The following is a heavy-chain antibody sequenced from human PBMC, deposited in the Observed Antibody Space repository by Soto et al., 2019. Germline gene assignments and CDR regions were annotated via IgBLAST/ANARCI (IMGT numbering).Heavy chain of an antibody. J-gene: IGHJ4*02. Sequence: QVQLVQSGAEVKKPGASVKVSCKTSGFPFTSYGITWVRQAPGKGLEWMGWISAYNGHTDYAQNIQGRVTMTTDTSTTTAYMELRSLRSDDTAVYYCARDQTTRWELRPPGYWDQGTLVTVSS. D-gene: IGHD1-26*01. CDR2: ISAYNGHT. CDR1: GFPFTSYG. V-gene: IGHV1-18*04. CDR3: ARDQTTRWELRPPGY.